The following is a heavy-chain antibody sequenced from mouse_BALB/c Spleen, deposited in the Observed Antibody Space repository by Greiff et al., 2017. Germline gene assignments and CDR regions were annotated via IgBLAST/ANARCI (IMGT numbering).Heavy chain of an antibody. D-gene: IGHD3-3*01. CDR3: ARGDDYAMDY. CDR2: ISTYYGNT. Sequence: VKVVESGPELVRPGVSVKISCKGSGYTFTDYAMHWVKQSHAKSLEWIGVISTYYGNTNYNQKFKGKATMTVDKSSSTAYMELARLTSEDSAIYYCARGDDYAMDYWGQGTSVTVSS. CDR1: GYTFTDYA. V-gene: IGHV1-67*01. J-gene: IGHJ4*01.